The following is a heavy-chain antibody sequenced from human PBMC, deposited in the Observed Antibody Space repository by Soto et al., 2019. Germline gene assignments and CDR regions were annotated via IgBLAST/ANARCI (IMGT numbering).Heavy chain of an antibody. V-gene: IGHV4-59*01. CDR1: GGSISGYY. Sequence: SETLSLTCTVSGGSISGYYWSWIRQPPGKGLEWIGYIYYSGSTNYNPSLKSRVTISVDTSKNQFSLKLSSVTAADTAVYYCARGGMVRGVNAFDIWGQGTMVTVSS. J-gene: IGHJ3*02. D-gene: IGHD3-10*01. CDR2: IYYSGST. CDR3: ARGGMVRGVNAFDI.